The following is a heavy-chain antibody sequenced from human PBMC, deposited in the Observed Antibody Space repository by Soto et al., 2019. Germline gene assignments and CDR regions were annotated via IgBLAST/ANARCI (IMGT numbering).Heavy chain of an antibody. Sequence: SETLSLTCTVSGGPISSSSYYWGWIRQPPGKGLEWIGSIYYSGSTYYNPSLKSRVTISVDTSKNQFSLKLSSVTAADTAVYYCARLPFYGSGSYYADYWGQGTLVTVSS. CDR1: GGPISSSSYY. D-gene: IGHD3-10*01. CDR3: ARLPFYGSGSYYADY. CDR2: IYYSGST. V-gene: IGHV4-39*01. J-gene: IGHJ4*02.